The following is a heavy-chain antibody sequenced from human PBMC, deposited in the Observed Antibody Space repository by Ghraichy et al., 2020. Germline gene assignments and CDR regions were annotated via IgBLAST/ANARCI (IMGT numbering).Heavy chain of an antibody. V-gene: IGHV3-48*02. D-gene: IGHD4-23*01. CDR1: GFTFDDYN. CDR2: ISSSSRTR. CDR3: ARASTVVRFYYYAGLDV. Sequence: GSLRLSCVGSGFTFDDYNMNWVRQSPGKGLEWVAYISSSSRTRFYADSVKGRFTVSRDNAQNSLYLQMKSLRDEDTAVYYCARASTVVRFYYYAGLDVWGQVTSVTVA. J-gene: IGHJ6*02.